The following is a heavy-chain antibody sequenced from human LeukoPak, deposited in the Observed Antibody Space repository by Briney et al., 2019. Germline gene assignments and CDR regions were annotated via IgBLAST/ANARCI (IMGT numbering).Heavy chain of an antibody. CDR2: IIPIFGTA. V-gene: IGHV1-69*05. D-gene: IGHD6-13*01. CDR1: GGTFSSYA. J-gene: IGHJ4*02. Sequence: EASVKVSCKASGGTFSSYAISWVRQAPGQGLEWMGRIIPIFGTANYAQKFQGRVTITTDESTSTAYMELSSLRSEDTAVYYCARLYPTTLTSYSSSLWGQGTLVTVSS. CDR3: ARLYPTTLTSYSSSL.